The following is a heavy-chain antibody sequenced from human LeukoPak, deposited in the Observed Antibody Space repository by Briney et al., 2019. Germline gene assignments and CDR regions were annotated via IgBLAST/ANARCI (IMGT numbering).Heavy chain of an antibody. CDR2: IYGGGRT. J-gene: IGHJ4*02. CDR1: GFTVINNY. D-gene: IGHD3-22*01. V-gene: IGHV3-66*04. CDR3: AKLLYYYDSSQPY. Sequence: GGSLRLSCAASGFTVINNYMSWVRQAPGKGLEWVSLIYGGGRTYYADSVKGRFTISRDNSKNTLYLQMNSLRAGDTAVYYCAKLLYYYDSSQPYWGQGTLVTVSS.